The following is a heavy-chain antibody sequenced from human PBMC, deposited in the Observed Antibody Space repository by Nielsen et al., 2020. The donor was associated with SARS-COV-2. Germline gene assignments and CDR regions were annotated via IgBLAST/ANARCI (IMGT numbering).Heavy chain of an antibody. D-gene: IGHD4-17*01. V-gene: IGHV4-31*03. CDR2: IYYSGST. Sequence: SKTLSLTCTVSGGSISSGGYYWSWIRQHPGKGLEWIGYIYYSGSTYYNPSLKSRVTISVDTSKNQFSLKLSSVTAADTAVYYCARDYYGDYLDGFDIWGQGTMVTVSS. CDR3: ARDYYGDYLDGFDI. J-gene: IGHJ3*02. CDR1: GGSISSGGYY.